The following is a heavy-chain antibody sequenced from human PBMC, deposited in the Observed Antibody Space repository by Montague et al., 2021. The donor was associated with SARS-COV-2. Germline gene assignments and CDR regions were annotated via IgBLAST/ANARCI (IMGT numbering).Heavy chain of an antibody. J-gene: IGHJ4*02. D-gene: IGHD3-3*01. Sequence: SLRLSCAASGFTFSSYAMSWVRQAPGKGLEWVSAISGSGGNTYYADSVKGRFTISRDNSKNTLYLQMNSLRAEDTAVYYCATSRFLEWLFTTDGTFDYWSQGTLVTVSS. CDR2: ISGSGGNT. V-gene: IGHV3-23*01. CDR3: ATSRFLEWLFTTDGTFDY. CDR1: GFTFSSYA.